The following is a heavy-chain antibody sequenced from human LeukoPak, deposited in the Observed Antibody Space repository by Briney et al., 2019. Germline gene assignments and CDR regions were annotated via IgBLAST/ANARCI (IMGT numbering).Heavy chain of an antibody. CDR2: INHSGST. D-gene: IGHD6-19*01. J-gene: IGHJ4*02. CDR3: ARDPTAGIAVASRGY. V-gene: IGHV4-34*01. Sequence: SETLSLTCAVYGGSFSGYYWSWIRQPPGKGLEWIGEINHSGSTNYNPSLKSRVTISVDKSKNQFSLKLSSVTAADTAVYYCARDPTAGIAVASRGYWGQGTLVTVSS. CDR1: GGSFSGYY.